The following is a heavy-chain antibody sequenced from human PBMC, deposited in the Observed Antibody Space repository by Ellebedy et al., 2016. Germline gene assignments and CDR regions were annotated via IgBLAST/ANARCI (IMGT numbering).Heavy chain of an antibody. D-gene: IGHD4-23*01. J-gene: IGHJ4*02. V-gene: IGHV3-53*01. CDR1: GIIVSDNF. CDR2: IYSAGDT. CDR3: ARVWTPTSGNQRSMDN. Sequence: GESLKISXVGSGIIVSDNFMCWVRQAPGQGLEWVSIIYSAGDTYYADSVRGRFTISRDNSRNTLYLQMNSLRVEDTAVYYCARVWTPTSGNQRSMDNWGQGSLVTVYS.